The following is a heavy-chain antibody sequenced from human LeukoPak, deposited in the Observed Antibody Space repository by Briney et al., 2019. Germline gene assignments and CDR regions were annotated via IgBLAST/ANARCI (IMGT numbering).Heavy chain of an antibody. CDR1: GFTFSSYA. CDR3: ARGQTTVTN. CDR2: ILYDGSNK. D-gene: IGHD4-17*01. J-gene: IGHJ4*02. Sequence: GGSLRLSCAASGFTFSSYAIHWVRQAPGKGLEWVALILYDGSNKYYADSVMGRFTISRDNAENSLYLQMSSLRAEDTAVYYCARGQTTVTNWGQGTLVTVSS. V-gene: IGHV3-30-3*01.